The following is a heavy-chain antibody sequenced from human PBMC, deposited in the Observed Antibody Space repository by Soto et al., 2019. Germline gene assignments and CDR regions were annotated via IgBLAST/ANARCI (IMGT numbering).Heavy chain of an antibody. J-gene: IGHJ4*02. CDR3: ARGPTWFGDHEGGHFDY. CDR2: IIPILGIA. Sequence: QVQLVQSGAEVKKPGSSVKVSCKASGGTFSSYTISWVRQAPGQGLEWMGRIIPILGIANYAQKFQGRVTITADKSTSTAYVELRGLRSEDTTVYYWARGPTWFGDHEGGHFDYWGQGTLVTV. V-gene: IGHV1-69*02. CDR1: GGTFSSYT. D-gene: IGHD3-10*01.